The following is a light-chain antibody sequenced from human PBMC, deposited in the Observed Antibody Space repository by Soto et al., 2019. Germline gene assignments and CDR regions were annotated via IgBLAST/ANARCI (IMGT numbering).Light chain of an antibody. CDR1: SSDVGGSDY. CDR2: DVS. Sequence: QSALTQPPSASGSPGQSVTISCTGTSSDVGGSDYVSWYQHHPGKAPKLMIYDVSKRPSGVPDRFSGSKSGNMASLTVSGLQADDEADYYCISHVGRSNVFGTGTKLTVL. J-gene: IGLJ1*01. CDR3: ISHVGRSNV. V-gene: IGLV2-8*01.